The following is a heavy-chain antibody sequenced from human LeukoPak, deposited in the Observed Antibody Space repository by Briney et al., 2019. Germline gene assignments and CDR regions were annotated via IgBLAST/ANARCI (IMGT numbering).Heavy chain of an antibody. CDR2: IKLDGSEK. J-gene: IGHJ4*02. Sequence: GGSLRLSCVASGFTFGKYWMSWVRQAPGKGLEWVANIKLDGSEKNYVDSVKGRFTISRDNTKNSLYLQMNSLRAEDTAVYYCVSGSGWYMDYWGQGTLVTVSS. D-gene: IGHD6-19*01. V-gene: IGHV3-7*03. CDR3: VSGSGWYMDY. CDR1: GFTFGKYW.